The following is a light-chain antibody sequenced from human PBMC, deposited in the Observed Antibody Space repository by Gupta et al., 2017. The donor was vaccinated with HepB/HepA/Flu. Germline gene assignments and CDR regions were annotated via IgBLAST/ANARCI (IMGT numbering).Light chain of an antibody. Sequence: QSALTQPASVSGSPGPSITISCTGTNSDVGGYKYVSWYQQHPGKAPKLLIYDVSTRPSGVSDRFSGFKSGNTASLTISGLQAEDEANYYCSSHTRFNTVLFGGGTKLTVL. J-gene: IGLJ2*01. CDR2: DVS. CDR1: NSDVGGYKY. V-gene: IGLV2-14*01. CDR3: SSHTRFNTVL.